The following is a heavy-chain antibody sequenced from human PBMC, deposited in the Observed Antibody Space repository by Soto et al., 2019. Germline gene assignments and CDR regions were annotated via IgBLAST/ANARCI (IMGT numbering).Heavy chain of an antibody. Sequence: QLQLQESGPGLVKPSETLSLTCTVSGASIDRSNYYWDWIRQPPGKGLEWIGTTYYNGNAYYNPSLKRPVTMSVDTSKHQFSLKLISVTAADTAVYYCARHFVAVVIKGWGYWGQGTLVTVSS. CDR3: ARHFVAVVIKGWGY. V-gene: IGHV4-39*01. CDR2: TYYNGNA. CDR1: GASIDRSNYY. J-gene: IGHJ4*02. D-gene: IGHD3-22*01.